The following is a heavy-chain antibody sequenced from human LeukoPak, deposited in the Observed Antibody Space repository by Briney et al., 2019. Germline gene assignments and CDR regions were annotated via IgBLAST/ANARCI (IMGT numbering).Heavy chain of an antibody. CDR2: ISSSSTI. V-gene: IGHV3-48*01. Sequence: GGSLRLSCAASGFTFSTYSMNWVRQAPGKGLEWVSYISSSSTIYYADSVKGRFTISRDNAKNSLYLQMNSLRAEDTAVYYCARNAFVDCSTTSCYNDYWGQGTLVTVSS. CDR3: ARNAFVDCSTTSCYNDY. D-gene: IGHD2-2*02. J-gene: IGHJ4*02. CDR1: GFTFSTYS.